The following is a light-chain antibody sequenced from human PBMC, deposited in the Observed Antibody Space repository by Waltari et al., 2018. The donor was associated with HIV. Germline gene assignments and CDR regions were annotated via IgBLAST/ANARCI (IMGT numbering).Light chain of an antibody. CDR3: QQLDSYPPAIT. CDR2: AAS. Sequence: NQLTQSPSFLSASVGDRVTITCRARQGIATYLAWFQQKPGKAPNLLIYAASTLQSGVPSRFGGSGSGTEFTLTISSLQPEDFATYYCQQLDSYPPAITFGQGTRL. CDR1: QGIATY. V-gene: IGKV1-9*01. J-gene: IGKJ5*01.